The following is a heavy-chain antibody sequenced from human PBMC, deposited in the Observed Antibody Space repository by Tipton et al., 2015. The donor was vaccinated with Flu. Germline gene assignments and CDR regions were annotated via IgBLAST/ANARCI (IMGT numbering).Heavy chain of an antibody. Sequence: TLSLTCTVSGGSVSSGTYYWSWIRQPPGKGLEWIGYIYYSGSTYYNPSLKSRVTISVDTSKNQFSLKLSSVTAADTAVYYCASMGTSPRAFDYWGQGTLVTVSS. V-gene: IGHV4-31*03. D-gene: IGHD2-2*01. CDR3: ASMGTSPRAFDY. CDR2: IYYSGST. CDR1: GGSVSSGTYY. J-gene: IGHJ4*02.